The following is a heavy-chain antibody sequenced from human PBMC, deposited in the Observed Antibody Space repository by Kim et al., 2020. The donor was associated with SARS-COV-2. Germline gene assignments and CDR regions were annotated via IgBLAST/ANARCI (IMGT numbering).Heavy chain of an antibody. D-gene: IGHD3-10*01. V-gene: IGHV3-7*03. CDR2: IKKDGTEK. CDR1: GFTFSNFW. J-gene: IGHJ4*02. CDR3: ARDSNSYGSGSVAF. Sequence: GGSLRLSCAASGFTFSNFWMNWVRQAPGKGLEWVANIKKDGTEKNYVDSVKGRFTISRDNTKKSLYLQMDSLRAEDTAVYYCARDSNSYGSGSVAFWGQG.